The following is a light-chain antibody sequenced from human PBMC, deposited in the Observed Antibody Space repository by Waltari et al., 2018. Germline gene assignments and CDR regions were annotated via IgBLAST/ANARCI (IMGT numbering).Light chain of an antibody. CDR3: QHYVRLPVT. V-gene: IGKV3-20*01. CDR1: QSVATY. J-gene: IGKJ1*01. CDR2: GAS. Sequence: IVVTQYQGSLSLSQGESATLSCRASQSVATYLAWYQQKTGQAPRLLIYGASSRATGVPDRFSASGSGTDFSLTISSLEPEDFAVYYCQHYVRLPVTFGQGTKVEIK.